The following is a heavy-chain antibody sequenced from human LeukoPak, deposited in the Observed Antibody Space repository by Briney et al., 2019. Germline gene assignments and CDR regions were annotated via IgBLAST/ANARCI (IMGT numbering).Heavy chain of an antibody. J-gene: IGHJ4*02. V-gene: IGHV3-21*01. CDR3: ARGDFWSGDIDY. Sequence: GGSLRLSCAASGFNFSSYRMNWVRQAPGKGLEWVSSISSSSTYIHYADSVMGRFTISRDNAKNSVYLQMNSLRAEDTAVFYCARGDFWSGDIDYWGQGTLVTVSS. CDR1: GFNFSSYR. CDR2: ISSSSTYI. D-gene: IGHD3-3*01.